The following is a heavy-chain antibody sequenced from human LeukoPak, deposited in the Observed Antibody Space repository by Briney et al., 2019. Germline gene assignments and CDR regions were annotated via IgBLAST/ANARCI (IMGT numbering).Heavy chain of an antibody. CDR1: GGSISSSSYY. D-gene: IGHD2-8*01. CDR3: ARGIDCTNGVCSPGFDY. V-gene: IGHV4-39*07. J-gene: IGHJ4*02. Sequence: KPSETLSLTCTVSGGSISSSSYYWGWIRQPPGKGLEWIGSIYYSGSTYYNPSLKSRVTISVDTSKNQFSLKLSSVTAADAAVYYCARGIDCTNGVCSPGFDYWGQGTLAIVSS. CDR2: IYYSGST.